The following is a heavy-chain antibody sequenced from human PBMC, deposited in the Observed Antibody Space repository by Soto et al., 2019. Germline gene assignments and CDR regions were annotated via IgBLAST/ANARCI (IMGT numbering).Heavy chain of an antibody. D-gene: IGHD6-13*01. CDR2: INHSGST. J-gene: IGHJ4*02. Sequence: SETLSLTCAVYGGSFSGYYWSWIRQPPGKGLEWIGEINHSGSTNYNPSLKSRVTISVDTSKNQLSLKLSSVTAADTAVYYCARDIAAAGTYDYWGQGTLVTVSS. V-gene: IGHV4-34*01. CDR3: ARDIAAAGTYDY. CDR1: GGSFSGYY.